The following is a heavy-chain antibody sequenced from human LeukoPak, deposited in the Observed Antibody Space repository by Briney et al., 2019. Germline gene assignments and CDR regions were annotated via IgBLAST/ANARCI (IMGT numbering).Heavy chain of an antibody. CDR1: GFTFNIHG. D-gene: IGHD3-22*01. V-gene: IGHV3-21*01. CDR2: ISSSSSYI. Sequence: GGSLRLSCAVSGFTFNIHGMNWVRQAPGKGLEWVSSISSSSSYIYYADSVKGRFTISRDNAKNSLYLQMNSLRAEDTAVYYGARSSYDSSGLYPDYWGQGTLVTVSS. J-gene: IGHJ4*02. CDR3: ARSSYDSSGLYPDY.